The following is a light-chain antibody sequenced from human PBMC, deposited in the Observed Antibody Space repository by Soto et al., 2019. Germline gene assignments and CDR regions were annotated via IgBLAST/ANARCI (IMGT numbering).Light chain of an antibody. CDR2: GAS. J-gene: IGKJ1*01. CDR3: HQYGDSPPWT. V-gene: IGKV3-20*01. Sequence: EIVLTQSPGTLSLSPGESATLSCRASQSVTNVYIAWYQQKPGQAPRLLIYGASNRATDIPDRFSGSGSGTDFTLTISRLEPEDFAVYYCHQYGDSPPWTFGQGTKVE. CDR1: QSVTNVY.